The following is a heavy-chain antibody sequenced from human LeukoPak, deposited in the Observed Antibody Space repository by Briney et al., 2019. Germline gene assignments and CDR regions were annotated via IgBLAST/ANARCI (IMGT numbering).Heavy chain of an antibody. Sequence: ASVKVSCKVSGYTLAELSIHWVRPTPGKGLEWMGGSNLDHGETVYAPNFQGRVTMTEETSTGTTYMEVSTLRSDDTAVYYCATEGKKQLLQGDAFDVWGQGTMVSVSS. CDR3: ATEGKKQLLQGDAFDV. J-gene: IGHJ3*01. CDR1: GYTLAELS. V-gene: IGHV1-24*01. CDR2: SNLDHGET. D-gene: IGHD2-2*01.